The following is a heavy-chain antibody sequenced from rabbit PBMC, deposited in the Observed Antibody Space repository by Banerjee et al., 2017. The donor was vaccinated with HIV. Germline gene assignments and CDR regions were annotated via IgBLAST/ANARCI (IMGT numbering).Heavy chain of an antibody. J-gene: IGHJ4*01. CDR2: INTTSGNT. CDR3: VRSPSSSDYNL. Sequence: QEQLEESGGDLVKPEGSLTLTCTASGFSFSNKYVMCWVRQAPGKGLEWIACINTTSGNTVYASWAKGRFTISSHNAQNTLYLQLNSLTAADTATYFCVRSPSSSDYNLWGPGTLVTVS. CDR1: GFSFSNKYV. D-gene: IGHD1-1*01. V-gene: IGHV1S45*01.